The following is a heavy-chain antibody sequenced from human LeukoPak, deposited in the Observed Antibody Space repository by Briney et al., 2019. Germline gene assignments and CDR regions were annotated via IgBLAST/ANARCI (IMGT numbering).Heavy chain of an antibody. CDR2: IGVVSDT. D-gene: IGHD1-26*01. CDR1: GFVFSRKD. CDR3: ARGGRSSDTFAF. J-gene: IGHJ4*02. V-gene: IGHV3-13*01. Sequence: GGSLRLSCAASGFVFSRKDMHWIRQVRGKGLEWVSTIGVVSDTYYSDSVKGRFFISREDDKNSLYLQMNSLTAGDTGVYYCARGGRSSDTFAFGGQGTLVTVSS.